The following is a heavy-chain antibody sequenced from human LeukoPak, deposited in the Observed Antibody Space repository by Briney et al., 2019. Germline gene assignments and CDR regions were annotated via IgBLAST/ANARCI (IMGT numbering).Heavy chain of an antibody. V-gene: IGHV3-74*01. CDR1: GFTFSSYW. J-gene: IGHJ3*02. CDR3: ARVPAYGNYRRAFDI. Sequence: GGSLRLSCAASGFTFSSYWMHWVRQAPGKGLVWVSRISSEERTTNYADSVKGRFTISRDNARNTVYLQMNSLRAEDTAMYYCARVPAYGNYRRAFDIWGQGQRSSSLQ. D-gene: IGHD4-11*01. CDR2: ISSEERTT.